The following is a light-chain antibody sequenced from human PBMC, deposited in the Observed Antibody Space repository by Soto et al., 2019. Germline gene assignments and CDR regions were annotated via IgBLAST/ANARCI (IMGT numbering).Light chain of an antibody. CDR1: ESVKSW. V-gene: IGKV1-5*01. CDR2: AAT. CDR3: QQYNSYWT. Sequence: DVQMTQSPSTLSASIGDRVTITCRASESVKSWLAWYQQKPGRAPNLLIYAATTLESGVPSRFSGSASGTEFTLTISSLQPDDFATYYCQQYNSYWTFGQGTKVDIK. J-gene: IGKJ1*01.